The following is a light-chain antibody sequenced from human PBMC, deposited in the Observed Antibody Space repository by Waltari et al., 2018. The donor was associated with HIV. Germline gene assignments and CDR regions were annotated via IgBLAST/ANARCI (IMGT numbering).Light chain of an antibody. CDR2: DVN. Sequence: QSALTQPPSASRSPGQSVTISWYQPHPATAPTLMIYDVNKRPSGVPDRFSGAKSGNTAALTVSGLQAEDEADYYCSSFAGSRTHVVLGGGTKLTVL. J-gene: IGLJ2*01. CDR3: SSFAGSRTHVV. V-gene: IGLV2-8*01.